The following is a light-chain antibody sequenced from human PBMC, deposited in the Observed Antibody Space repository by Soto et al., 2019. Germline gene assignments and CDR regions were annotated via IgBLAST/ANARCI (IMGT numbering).Light chain of an antibody. J-gene: IGKJ5*01. CDR1: QSVSSY. V-gene: IGKV3-11*01. CDR3: QQRSNWPPIT. Sequence: EIVLTQSPATLSLSPGERATLSCRASQSVSSYLAWYQQKPGQAPRLLIYDASNRATGIPARFSGSGSGTDFTLTISSLEPEDFAVYYCQQRSNWPPITFGRGTGLEIK. CDR2: DAS.